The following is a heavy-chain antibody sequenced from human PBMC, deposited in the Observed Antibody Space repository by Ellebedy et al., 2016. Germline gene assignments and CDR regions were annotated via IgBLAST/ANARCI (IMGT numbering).Heavy chain of an antibody. CDR3: ARNIPFDH. Sequence: GESLKISXSASGFTFSSSAMHWARQAPGKGLEWVSTVSGSGNRTYQADSVKGRFSVSRDNSKNTLSLQINSLSVEDSALYFCARNIPFDHWGQGALV. D-gene: IGHD2/OR15-2a*01. CDR1: GFTFSSSA. J-gene: IGHJ4*02. CDR2: VSGSGNRT. V-gene: IGHV3-23*01.